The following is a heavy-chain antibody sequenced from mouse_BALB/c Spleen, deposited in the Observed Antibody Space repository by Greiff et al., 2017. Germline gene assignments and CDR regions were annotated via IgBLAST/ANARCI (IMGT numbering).Heavy chain of an antibody. CDR2: ISSGGGST. J-gene: IGHJ4*01. D-gene: IGHD4-1*01. CDR1: GFAFSSYD. V-gene: IGHV5-12-1*01. CDR3: ARTGTYAMDY. Sequence: EVQVVESGGGLVKPGGSLKLSCAASGFAFSSYDMSWVRQTPEKRLEWVAYISSGGGSTYYPDTVKGRFTISRDNAKNTLYLQMSSLKSEDTAMYYCARTGTYAMDYWGQGTSVTVSS.